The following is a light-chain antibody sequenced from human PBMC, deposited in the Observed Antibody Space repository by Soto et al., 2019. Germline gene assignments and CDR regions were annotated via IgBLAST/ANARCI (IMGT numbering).Light chain of an antibody. CDR2: HAS. Sequence: EIVLTQSPGTLSLSPGESATLSCRANQVVSRSYLAWYQQKPGQAPRLLIYHASDRATGVPDRFSGSGSGTDFALTITRLEPEDFALFYCQQYGTFPFSFGQGTKLEIK. CDR3: QQYGTFPFS. CDR1: QVVSRSY. J-gene: IGKJ2*01. V-gene: IGKV3-20*01.